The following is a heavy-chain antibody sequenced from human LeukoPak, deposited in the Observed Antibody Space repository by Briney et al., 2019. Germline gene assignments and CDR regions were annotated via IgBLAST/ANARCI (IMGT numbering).Heavy chain of an antibody. V-gene: IGHV3-9*01. CDR1: GFTFDDYA. CDR2: ISWNSGSI. J-gene: IGHJ4*02. D-gene: IGHD6-13*01. Sequence: GGSLRLSCAASGFTFDDYAMHWVRQAPGKGLEWVSGISWNSGSIGYADSVKGRFTISRDNAKNSLYLQMNSLRAEDTALYYCAKSVGSSWYYFDYWGQGTLVTVSS. CDR3: AKSVGSSWYYFDY.